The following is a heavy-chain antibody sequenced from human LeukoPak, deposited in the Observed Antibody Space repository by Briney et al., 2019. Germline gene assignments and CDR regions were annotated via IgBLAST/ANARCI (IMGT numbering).Heavy chain of an antibody. D-gene: IGHD6-19*01. CDR1: GYTLTKLS. J-gene: IGHJ5*02. CDR3: ARDPVAVAGKPKDWFDP. V-gene: IGHV1-24*01. CDR2: FDPEDGET. Sequence: ASVKVSCKVSGYTLTKLSMHWVRQAPGKGLEWMGGFDPEDGETIYAQKFQGRVTMTRDTSISTAYMELSRLRSDDTAVYYCARDPVAVAGKPKDWFDPWGQGTLVTVSS.